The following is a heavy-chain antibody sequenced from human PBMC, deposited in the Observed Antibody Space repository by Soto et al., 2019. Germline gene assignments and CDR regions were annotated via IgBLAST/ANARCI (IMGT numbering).Heavy chain of an antibody. CDR1: GSTFRSYS. Sequence: LRLCCAASGSTFRSYSMNWVRQAPGKGLEWVSAISSSSSNIYYTDSLKGRFTISRDNAKNSLYLQMNSLRAEDTAVYYCARLRAGAVGPGETGFDYWGQGSVVSVSS. CDR2: ISSSSSNI. D-gene: IGHD6-19*01. CDR3: ARLRAGAVGPGETGFDY. J-gene: IGHJ4*02. V-gene: IGHV3-21*01.